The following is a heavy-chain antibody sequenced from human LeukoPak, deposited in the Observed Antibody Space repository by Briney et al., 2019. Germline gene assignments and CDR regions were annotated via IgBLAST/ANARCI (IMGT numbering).Heavy chain of an antibody. CDR3: ARDRYSSS. CDR2: IKQDGSEK. V-gene: IGHV3-7*01. D-gene: IGHD6-13*01. J-gene: IGHJ4*02. Sequence: GGSLRLSCAASGFAFSNYGMNWVRQAPGKGLEWVANIKQDGSEKNSVDSVKGRFTISGDNAKNSLYLQMNSLRVEDTAVYYCARDRYSSSWGQGTLVTVSS. CDR1: GFAFSNYG.